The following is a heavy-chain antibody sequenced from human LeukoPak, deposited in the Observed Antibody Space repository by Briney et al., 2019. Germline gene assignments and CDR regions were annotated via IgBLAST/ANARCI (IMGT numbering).Heavy chain of an antibody. Sequence: GGSLRLSCTAAGFTFGDYAISWFRQAPGKGLEWVGFIRSKAYGGTTEYAGSVKGRFTISRDDSKSIAYLQMNSLKTEDTVVYYCTRVRLEGDGFSYYYYYMDVWGKGTTVTVSS. CDR3: TRVRLEGDGFSYYYYYMDV. J-gene: IGHJ6*03. CDR2: IRSKAYGGTT. CDR1: GFTFGDYA. D-gene: IGHD5-24*01. V-gene: IGHV3-49*03.